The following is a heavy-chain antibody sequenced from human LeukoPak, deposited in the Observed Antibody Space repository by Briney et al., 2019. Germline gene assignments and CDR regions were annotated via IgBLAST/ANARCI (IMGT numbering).Heavy chain of an antibody. Sequence: PGGSLRLSCAASGFTFSSYSMNWVRQAPGKGLEWVANINQDGSEKYYVDSVKGRLTISRGNAKNSLYLQMNSLRAEDTAVYYCARDQGFSYYYYYMDVWGKGTTVTVSS. V-gene: IGHV3-7*01. J-gene: IGHJ6*03. CDR2: INQDGSEK. D-gene: IGHD3-3*01. CDR1: GFTFSSYS. CDR3: ARDQGFSYYYYYMDV.